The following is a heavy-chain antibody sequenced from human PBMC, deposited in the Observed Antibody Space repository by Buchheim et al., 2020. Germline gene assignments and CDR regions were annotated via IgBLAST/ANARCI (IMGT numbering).Heavy chain of an antibody. CDR3: ARDQSSLWYSSGWLDY. D-gene: IGHD6-19*01. Sequence: EVQLVESGGGLVQPGGSLRLSCAASGFTFSSYWMSWVRQAPGKGLEWVANIKQAGSEKYYVDSVKGRFTISRDNAKNSLYLQMNSLRAEETAVYYCARDQSSLWYSSGWLDYWGQGTL. CDR1: GFTFSSYW. J-gene: IGHJ4*02. V-gene: IGHV3-7*01. CDR2: IKQAGSEK.